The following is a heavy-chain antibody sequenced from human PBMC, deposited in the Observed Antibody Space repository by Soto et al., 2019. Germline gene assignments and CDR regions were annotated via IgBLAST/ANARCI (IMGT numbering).Heavy chain of an antibody. CDR2: VGRTTST. V-gene: IGHV3-23*01. J-gene: IGHJ3*02. D-gene: IGHD1-1*01. CDR3: AKGILLEPPGTRDFDI. CDR1: GFSLSTYV. Sequence: EVQLLESGGGLVQPGGSLRLSCVVSGFSLSTYVMSWVRQAPGKGLEWVSTVGRTTSTFYADSVRGRFTISRDNSNNALFLQMNSLRADDTALYYCAKGILLEPPGTRDFDIWGQGTMVIVSS.